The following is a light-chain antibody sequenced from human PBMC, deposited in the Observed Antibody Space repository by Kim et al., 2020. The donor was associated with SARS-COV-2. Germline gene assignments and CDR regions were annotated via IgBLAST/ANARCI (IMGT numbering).Light chain of an antibody. CDR2: DAS. V-gene: IGKV3-11*01. CDR1: QSISNS. J-gene: IGKJ4*01. CDR3: QQRSKWPPT. Sequence: EIVLTQSPATLSLSPGERATLSCRASQSISNSLAWYQQKPGQAPRLLIYDASNRATGIPARFSGSGSGTDFTLTISSLEPEDFAVYYCQQRSKWPPTFGGGTKVDIK.